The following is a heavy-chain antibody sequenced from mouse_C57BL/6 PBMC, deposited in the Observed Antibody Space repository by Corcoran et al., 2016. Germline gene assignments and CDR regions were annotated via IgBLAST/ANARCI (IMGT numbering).Heavy chain of an antibody. Sequence: QNQLVQSGPALKKHGETVKISCTASGYTFTTYRMSWVKQAPVKGLKWMGWINTYSGVQTYADDFKGRFAFSLETSASTAYLQINNLNNEDTATYFCARRGGGNPPYFDVWGTGTTVTVSS. CDR3: ARRGGGNPPYFDV. D-gene: IGHD2-1*01. CDR2: INTYSGVQ. V-gene: IGHV9-3*01. J-gene: IGHJ1*03. CDR1: GYTFTTYR.